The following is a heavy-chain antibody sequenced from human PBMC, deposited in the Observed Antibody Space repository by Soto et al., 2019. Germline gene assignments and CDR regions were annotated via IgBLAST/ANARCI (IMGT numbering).Heavy chain of an antibody. CDR1: SGAISSGSYY. CDR2: IYYSGST. D-gene: IGHD1-1*01. J-gene: IGHJ4*02. Sequence: QVQLQESGRGLVKPSQTLSLTCTVSSGAISSGSYYWSWIRQHPGKGLEWIGYIYYSGSTYYNPSLKSRVTISVDTSKNQFSLKLSSVTAADTAVYFCARVRTGTTLDFDYWGQGTLVTVSS. CDR3: ARVRTGTTLDFDY. V-gene: IGHV4-31*03.